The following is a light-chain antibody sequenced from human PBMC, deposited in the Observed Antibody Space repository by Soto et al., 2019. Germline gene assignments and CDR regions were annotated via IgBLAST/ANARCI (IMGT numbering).Light chain of an antibody. Sequence: DIQMTQSPPSLSASIGDRVNITCRASQSITSHLNWYQKSPGKAPILLIFSVSSLQSGVPSRFSGSRSGTDFTLTISSLQPEDFASYYCQQSYRASLSFGGGTRVEIK. CDR2: SVS. CDR1: QSITSH. J-gene: IGKJ4*01. V-gene: IGKV1-39*01. CDR3: QQSYRASLS.